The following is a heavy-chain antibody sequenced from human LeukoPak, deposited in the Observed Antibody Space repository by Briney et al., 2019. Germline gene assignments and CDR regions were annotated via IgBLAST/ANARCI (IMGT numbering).Heavy chain of an antibody. CDR3: ARPYGSGSYYNSPLDY. CDR1: GYTFTSYG. V-gene: IGHV1-18*04. CDR2: ISAYNGNT. D-gene: IGHD3-10*01. J-gene: IGHJ4*02. Sequence: ASVKVSCKASGYTFTSYGMSWVRQAPGQGLEWMGWISAYNGNTNYAQKLQGRVTMTTDTSTSTAYMELRSLRSDDTAVYYCARPYGSGSYYNSPLDYWGQGTLVTVSS.